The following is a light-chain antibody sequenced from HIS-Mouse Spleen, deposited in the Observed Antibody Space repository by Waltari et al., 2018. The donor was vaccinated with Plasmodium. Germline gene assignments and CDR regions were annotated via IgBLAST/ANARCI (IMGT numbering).Light chain of an antibody. CDR2: GAS. V-gene: IGKV3-15*01. Sequence: DIVMTQSPATLSVSPGERATLSCRARQSVSSNLAWYQQKPGQAPRLLIYGASTRATGIPARFSGSGSGTEFTLTISSLQSEDFAVYYCQQYNNWPAWTFGQGTKVEIK. CDR3: QQYNNWPAWT. J-gene: IGKJ1*01. CDR1: QSVSSN.